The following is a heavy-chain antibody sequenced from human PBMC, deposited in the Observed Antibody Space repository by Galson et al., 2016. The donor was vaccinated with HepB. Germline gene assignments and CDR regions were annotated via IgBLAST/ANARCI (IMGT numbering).Heavy chain of an antibody. D-gene: IGHD6-13*01. J-gene: IGHJ3*02. CDR1: GGTFSSYG. Sequence: SVKVSCKASGGTFSSYGVTWVRQAPGQGLEWMGEIIPIISTTKYAQNFQGRVTITADESTTTAYMALSSLRSEDTAVYYCAREGIGYNSSPDAFDIWGQGTMATVSS. CDR3: AREGIGYNSSPDAFDI. CDR2: IIPIISTT. V-gene: IGHV1-69*13.